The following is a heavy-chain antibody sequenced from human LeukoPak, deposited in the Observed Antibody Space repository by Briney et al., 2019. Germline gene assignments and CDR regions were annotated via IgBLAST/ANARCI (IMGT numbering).Heavy chain of an antibody. CDR2: IYSSGST. Sequence: SETLSLTCTVSGGSISNYYWSWIRQPAGKRLERLGRIYSSGSTNYNPSLESRVTVSVDTSKNQFSLKLSPVAAADTAVYYCAREHMVRGVINRWGQGALVTVSS. CDR1: GGSISNYY. J-gene: IGHJ4*02. V-gene: IGHV4-4*07. CDR3: AREHMVRGVINR. D-gene: IGHD3-10*01.